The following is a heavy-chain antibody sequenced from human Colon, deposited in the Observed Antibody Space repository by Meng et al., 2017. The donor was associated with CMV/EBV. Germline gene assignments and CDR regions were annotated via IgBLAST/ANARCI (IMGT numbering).Heavy chain of an antibody. V-gene: IGHV4-31*01. D-gene: IGHD2-8*02. CDR2: IDYSGST. J-gene: IGHJ2*01. Sequence: VSGDSISNANYYWSWIRQLPGKGLEWIGNIDYSGSTYYNPSLKGPVSMSVDRSKNQFSLSLESVTAADTAVYYCARLPRTGTWYFDLWGRGTLVTVSS. CDR3: ARLPRTGTWYFDL. CDR1: GDSISNANYY.